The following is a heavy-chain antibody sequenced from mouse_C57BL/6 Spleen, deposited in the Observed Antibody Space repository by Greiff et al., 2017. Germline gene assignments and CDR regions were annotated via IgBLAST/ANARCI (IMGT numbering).Heavy chain of an antibody. D-gene: IGHD2-1*01. J-gene: IGHJ2*01. CDR2: ISYDGSN. CDR1: GYSITSGYY. CDR3: ARDGYYGNYLPFDY. Sequence: EVKLMESGPGLVKPSQSLSLTCSVTGYSITSGYYWNWIRQFPGNKLEWMGYISYDGSNNYNPSLKNRISITRDTSKNQFFLKLNSVTTEDTATYYCARDGYYGNYLPFDYWGQGTTLTVSS. V-gene: IGHV3-6*01.